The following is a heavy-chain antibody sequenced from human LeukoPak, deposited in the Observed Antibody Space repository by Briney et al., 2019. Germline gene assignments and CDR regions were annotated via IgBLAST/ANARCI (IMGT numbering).Heavy chain of an antibody. CDR2: ISSSGSTI. J-gene: IGHJ6*03. CDR1: GFTFSDYY. Sequence: GGSLRLSCAASGFTFSDYYMSWIRQAPGKGLEWVSYISSSGSTIYYADSVKGRFTISRDNAKNSLYLQMNSLRAEDTAVYYCARDSLSDVVPAAIEGPYYMDVWGKGTTVTVSS. D-gene: IGHD2-2*01. V-gene: IGHV3-11*01. CDR3: ARDSLSDVVPAAIEGPYYMDV.